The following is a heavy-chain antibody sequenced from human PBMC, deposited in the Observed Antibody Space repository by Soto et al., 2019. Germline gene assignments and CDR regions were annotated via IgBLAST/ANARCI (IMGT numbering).Heavy chain of an antibody. J-gene: IGHJ4*02. V-gene: IGHV3-23*01. D-gene: IGHD6-6*01. CDR2: ISGSGGST. CDR3: AKDNRVAPYSSSNFDY. CDR1: GFTFSSYA. Sequence: PGGSLRLSCAASGFTFSSYAMSWVRQAPGKGLEWVSAISGSGGSTYYADSVKGRFTISRDNSKNTLYLQMNSLRAEDTAVYYCAKDNRVAPYSSSNFDYWGRGTLVTVSS.